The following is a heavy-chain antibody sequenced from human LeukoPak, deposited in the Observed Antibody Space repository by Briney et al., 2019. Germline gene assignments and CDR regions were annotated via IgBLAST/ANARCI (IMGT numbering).Heavy chain of an antibody. J-gene: IGHJ4*02. CDR2: IIPILGIA. CDR1: GGTFSSYA. V-gene: IGHV1-69*04. CDR3: ARGYYGSGSYLYYFDY. Sequence: SVKVSCKASGGTFSSYAISWVRQAPGQGLEWMGRIIPILGIANYAQKFQGRVTITADKSTSTAYMELSSPRSEDTAVYYCARGYYGSGSYLYYFDYWGQGTLVTVSS. D-gene: IGHD3-10*01.